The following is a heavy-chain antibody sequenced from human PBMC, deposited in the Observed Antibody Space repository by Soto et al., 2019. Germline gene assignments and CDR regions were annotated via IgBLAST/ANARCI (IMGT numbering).Heavy chain of an antibody. Sequence: ASVKVSCKASGYTFTGYYMHWVRQAPGQGLEWMGWINPNRGGTNYAQKFQGWVTMTRDTSISTAYMELSRLRSDDTAVYYCARDSVGGYYYDSSGYYPLRYWGQGTLVTVSS. V-gene: IGHV1-2*04. CDR3: ARDSVGGYYYDSSGYYPLRY. CDR1: GYTFTGYY. J-gene: IGHJ4*02. D-gene: IGHD3-22*01. CDR2: INPNRGGT.